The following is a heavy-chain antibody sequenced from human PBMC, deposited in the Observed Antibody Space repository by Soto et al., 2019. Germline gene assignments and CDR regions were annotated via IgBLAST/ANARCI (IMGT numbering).Heavy chain of an antibody. V-gene: IGHV1-18*04. CDR2: ISAYNGNT. Sequence: QVQLVQSGAEVKKPGDSVKVSCKASGYTFTSYGISWVRQAPGQGLEWMGWISAYNGNTNYAQKLQGRVTMTTDTATSTAYMELRSLRSDDTAVCYCARYLREYCSSTSCYQWFDPWGQETLVTVSS. D-gene: IGHD2-2*01. CDR3: ARYLREYCSSTSCYQWFDP. J-gene: IGHJ5*02. CDR1: GYTFTSYG.